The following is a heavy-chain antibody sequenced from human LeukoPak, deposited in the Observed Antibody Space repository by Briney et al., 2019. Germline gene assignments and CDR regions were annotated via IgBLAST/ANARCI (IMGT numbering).Heavy chain of an antibody. D-gene: IGHD3-3*01. CDR1: GGSFSGYY. CDR2: INHSGST. J-gene: IGHJ5*02. CDR3: ARIETYYDFWSGPGDWFDP. Sequence: SETLSLTCAVYGGSFSGYYWSWICQPPGKGLEWIGEINHSGSTNYNPPLKSRVTISVDTSKNQFSLKLSSVTAADTAVYYCARIETYYDFWSGPGDWFDPWGQGTLVTVSS. V-gene: IGHV4-34*01.